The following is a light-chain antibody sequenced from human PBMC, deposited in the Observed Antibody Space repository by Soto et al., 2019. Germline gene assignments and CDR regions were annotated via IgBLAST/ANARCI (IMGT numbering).Light chain of an antibody. J-gene: IGLJ3*02. CDR3: SSYAGSNNVV. V-gene: IGLV2-8*01. CDR2: EVS. CDR1: SSDVGGYNY. Sequence: QSALTQPPSASGSPGQSVTISCTGTSSDVGGYNYVSWYQQHPGKAPKLMIYEVSKRPSGVPHRFSGSKSGNTASLTVSGLQAEDEADYYCSSYAGSNNVVFGGGTQLTVL.